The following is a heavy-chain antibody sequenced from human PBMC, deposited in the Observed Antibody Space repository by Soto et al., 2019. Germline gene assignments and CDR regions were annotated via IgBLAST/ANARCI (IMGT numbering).Heavy chain of an antibody. CDR1: GFTFSSYA. CDR3: AKGGADGDYSGY. Sequence: EVQLLESGGGLVQPGGSLRLSCAASGFTFSSYAMAWVRQAPGKGLEWVSSITSGGDTYYADSVKGRFTFSRDNSKSTLYLQMNRMRAEDTAVYFCAKGGADGDYSGYWGQGTLVTVSS. CDR2: ITSGGDT. J-gene: IGHJ4*02. V-gene: IGHV3-23*01. D-gene: IGHD4-17*01.